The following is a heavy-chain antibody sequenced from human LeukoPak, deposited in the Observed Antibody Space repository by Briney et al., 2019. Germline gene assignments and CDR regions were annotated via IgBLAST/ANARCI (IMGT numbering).Heavy chain of an antibody. J-gene: IGHJ4*02. V-gene: IGHV3-9*01. CDR3: AKAPRPDILIGLWDYFNF. Sequence: GGSLRLSCVASRFRFEDYAMHWVRQVPGKGLEWVSGLSWSSNSIVYADSVKGRFTISRDNAKNSLFLQMNSLRPEDTALYYCAKAPRPDILIGLWDYFNFWGQGNLVIVSS. CDR2: LSWSSNSI. D-gene: IGHD3-9*01. CDR1: RFRFEDYA.